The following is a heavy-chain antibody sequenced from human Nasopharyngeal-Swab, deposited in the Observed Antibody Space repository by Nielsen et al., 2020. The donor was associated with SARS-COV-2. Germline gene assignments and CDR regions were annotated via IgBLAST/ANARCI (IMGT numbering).Heavy chain of an antibody. CDR3: ARLYGGYVDY. CDR1: GSYFSTYW. J-gene: IGHJ4*02. V-gene: IGHV5-51*01. D-gene: IGHD4/OR15-4a*01. CDR2: IYPGDSTP. Sequence: GESLKIFCQGSGSYFSTYWIGWVRQMPGRGLEWMGIIYPGDSTPRYRPSFQGQVTISADKSSTAYLQWSSLKASDTAMYFCARLYGGYVDYWGQGTLVTVSS.